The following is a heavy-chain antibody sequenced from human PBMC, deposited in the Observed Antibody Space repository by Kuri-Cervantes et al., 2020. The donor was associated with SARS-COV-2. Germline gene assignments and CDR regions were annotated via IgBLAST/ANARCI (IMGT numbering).Heavy chain of an antibody. V-gene: IGHV4-61*02. CDR2: IYTSGST. J-gene: IGHJ6*03. CDR1: GGSISSGGYY. CDR3: ARCLAAAGSPPPAYYYYMDV. Sequence: LRLSCTVSGGSISSGGYYWSWIRQPAGKGLEWIGRIYTSGSTNYNPSLKSRVTMSVDTSKNQFSLKLSSVTAADTAVYYCARCLAAAGSPPPAYYYYMDVWGKGTTVTVSS. D-gene: IGHD6-13*01.